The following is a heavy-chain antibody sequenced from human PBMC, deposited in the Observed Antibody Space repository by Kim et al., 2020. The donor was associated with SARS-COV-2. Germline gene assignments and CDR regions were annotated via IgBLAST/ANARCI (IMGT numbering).Heavy chain of an antibody. CDR1: SGSVETYY. V-gene: IGHV4-59*02. CDR2: IYSSGNT. J-gene: IGHJ4*02. Sequence: SETLSLTCSVSSGSVETYYRSWIRQSPGKGLEWIGYIYSSGNTEYNPSFKSRVTISVDTSMKQFSLKLSSVTAADTAVYYCARGGYTASWYAGIFDYWGQGTPVTVSS. CDR3: ARGGYTASWYAGIFDY. D-gene: IGHD6-13*01.